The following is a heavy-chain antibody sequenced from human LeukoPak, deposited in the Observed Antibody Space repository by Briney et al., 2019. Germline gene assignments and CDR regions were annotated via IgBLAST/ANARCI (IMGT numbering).Heavy chain of an antibody. V-gene: IGHV1-69*04. D-gene: IGHD2-2*01. CDR2: IIPILGIA. J-gene: IGHJ6*02. CDR3: ARASGGVVYGTDV. Sequence: ASVKVSCKASGGTFSSYAISWVRQAPGQGLEWMGRIIPILGIANYAQKFQGRVTITADKSTSTAYMELSSLRSEDTAVYYCARASGGVVYGTDVWGQGTTVTVSS. CDR1: GGTFSSYA.